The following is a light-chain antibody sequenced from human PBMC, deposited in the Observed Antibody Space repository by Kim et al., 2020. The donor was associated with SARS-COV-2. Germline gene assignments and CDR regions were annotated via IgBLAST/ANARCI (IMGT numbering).Light chain of an antibody. CDR1: SSNTGSNT. Sequence: GQGVTISCPGSSSNTGSNTVNWYQQLPGTAPKLLIYSNNQRPSGVPDRFSGSKSGTSASLAISGLQSEDEANYYCAAWDDSLNGHVFGGGTQLTVL. J-gene: IGLJ3*02. V-gene: IGLV1-44*01. CDR2: SNN. CDR3: AAWDDSLNGHV.